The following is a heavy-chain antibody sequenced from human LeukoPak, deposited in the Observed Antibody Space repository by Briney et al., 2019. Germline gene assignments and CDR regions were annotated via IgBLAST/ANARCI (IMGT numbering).Heavy chain of an antibody. CDR2: INPNSGNT. D-gene: IGHD3-3*01. V-gene: IGHV1-8*01. Sequence: GASVKLSCKASGYTFTSYDINWVRQATGQGLEWMGSINPNSGNTGYAQKLQGRVTMTRNTSISTAYMELSSLRSEDTAVYYCARSDFWSGYYTGGMDVWGQGTTVTVSS. J-gene: IGHJ6*02. CDR1: GYTFTSYD. CDR3: ARSDFWSGYYTGGMDV.